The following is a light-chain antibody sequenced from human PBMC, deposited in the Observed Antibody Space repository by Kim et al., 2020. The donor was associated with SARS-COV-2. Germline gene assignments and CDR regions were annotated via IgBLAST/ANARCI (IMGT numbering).Light chain of an antibody. CDR2: ATS. CDR3: QQLNSYPRIT. V-gene: IGKV1-9*01. CDR1: QGISSY. Sequence: SVGDRVTITCRASQGISSYLAWYQQKPGKAPKLLIYATSTLQSGVPSRFSGSGSGTEFTLTISSLQPEDFATYYCQQLNSYPRITFGGGTKVDIK. J-gene: IGKJ4*01.